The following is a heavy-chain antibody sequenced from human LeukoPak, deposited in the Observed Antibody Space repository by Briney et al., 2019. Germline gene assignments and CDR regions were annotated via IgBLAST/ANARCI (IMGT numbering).Heavy chain of an antibody. V-gene: IGHV1-2*02. Sequence: ASVKVSCKASGYTFTGYYMHWVRQAPGQGPEWMGWINPNSGGTNYAQKFQGRVTMTRDTSISTAYMELSRLRSDDTAVYYCASLNSYYYGSGAPKITDYWGQGTLVTVSS. J-gene: IGHJ4*02. CDR2: INPNSGGT. CDR1: GYTFTGYY. D-gene: IGHD3-10*01. CDR3: ASLNSYYYGSGAPKITDY.